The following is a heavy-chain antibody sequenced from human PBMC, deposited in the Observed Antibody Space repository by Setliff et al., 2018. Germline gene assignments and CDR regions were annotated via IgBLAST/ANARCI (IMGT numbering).Heavy chain of an antibody. CDR1: GFTFSNYG. J-gene: IGHJ4*02. V-gene: IGHV3-30*03. Sequence: GGSLRLSCAASGFTFSNYGMHWVRQAPGKGLEWVAVISHDGTNKYYADSVQGRFTISRDNSKNTLYLQMNSLRAEDTAVYYCATDKGGSGWLPFDFWGQGALVTVSS. D-gene: IGHD6-19*01. CDR3: ATDKGGSGWLPFDF. CDR2: ISHDGTNK.